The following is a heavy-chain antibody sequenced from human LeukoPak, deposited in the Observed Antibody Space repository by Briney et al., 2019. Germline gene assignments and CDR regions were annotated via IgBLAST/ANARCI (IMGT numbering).Heavy chain of an antibody. J-gene: IGHJ4*02. CDR1: GFTFSSHS. CDR2: IRGSGGTT. CDR3: ATDLPGPTLFHT. D-gene: IGHD2/OR15-2a*01. Sequence: GGSLRLSCADSGFTFSSHSMSWVRQAPGQGLEWVSYIRGSGGTTYYADSVQGRSTISRDNSPNTFHLQMHSLTADDTAISSCATDLPGPTLFHTWGQGTLFTVSS. V-gene: IGHV3-23*01.